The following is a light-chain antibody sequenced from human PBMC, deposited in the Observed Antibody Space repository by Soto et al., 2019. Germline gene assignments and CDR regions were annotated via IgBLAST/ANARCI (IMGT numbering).Light chain of an antibody. CDR3: RQHNNWSPLT. Sequence: EILLTQSPSTLSVSPGERATLSCRASQSVSSDLAWYQQKPGQAPRLLIYGASTMPTGIPARFSGSGSGTEFTLLISSLQSQDFAAYYCRQHNNWSPLTFGGGTKVDI. V-gene: IGKV3-15*01. CDR1: QSVSSD. CDR2: GAS. J-gene: IGKJ4*02.